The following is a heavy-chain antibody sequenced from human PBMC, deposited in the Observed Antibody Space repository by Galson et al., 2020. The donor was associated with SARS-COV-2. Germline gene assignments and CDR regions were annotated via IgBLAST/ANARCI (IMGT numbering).Heavy chain of an antibody. CDR2: IDWDDDK. D-gene: IGHD4-17*01. CDR1: GLPLITSAMC. Sequence: SGPTLVKPKQTLTLTCTFSGLPLITSAMCVSWTRQPPGKALEWLALIDWDDDKYYSTSLKNRLTISKDTSKNQVVLTMTNMEPVDTGTYYCEWARDDGDYFDSWGQGTLVTVSS. CDR3: EWARDDGDYFDS. V-gene: IGHV2-70*01. J-gene: IGHJ4*02.